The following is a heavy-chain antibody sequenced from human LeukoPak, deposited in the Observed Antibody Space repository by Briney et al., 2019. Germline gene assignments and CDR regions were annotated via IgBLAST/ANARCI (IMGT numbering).Heavy chain of an antibody. CDR3: ARAMITFGGVIVFDY. CDR2: IYYSGST. J-gene: IGHJ4*02. Sequence: SETLSLTCTVSGGSISSYYWSWIRQPPGKGLEWIGYIYYSGSTNYNPSLKSRVTISVDTSKNQFSLKLSSVTAADTAEYYCARAMITFGGVIVFDYWGQGTLVTVSS. V-gene: IGHV4-59*01. D-gene: IGHD3-16*02. CDR1: GGSISSYY.